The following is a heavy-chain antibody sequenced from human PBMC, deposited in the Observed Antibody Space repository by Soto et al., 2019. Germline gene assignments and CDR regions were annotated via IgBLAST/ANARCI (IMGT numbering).Heavy chain of an antibody. V-gene: IGHV3-33*01. CDR2: IWYDGSNK. CDR1: GFTFSSYG. D-gene: IGHD3-3*01. Sequence: QVQLVESGGGVVQPGRSLRLSCAASGFTFSSYGMHWVRQAPGKGLEWVAVIWYDGSNKYYADSVKGRFTISRDNSKNALYLQMNSRRSEDTAVYYCGRDLYDYWSGYPHYYYYYMDVWGKGTTVTVSS. J-gene: IGHJ6*03. CDR3: GRDLYDYWSGYPHYYYYYMDV.